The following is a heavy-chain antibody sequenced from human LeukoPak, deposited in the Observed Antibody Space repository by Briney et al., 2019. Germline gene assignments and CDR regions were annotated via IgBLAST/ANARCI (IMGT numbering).Heavy chain of an antibody. CDR2: IGVGGSST. CDR3: ARAFSAEYFQH. V-gene: IGHV3-23*01. D-gene: IGHD3-3*01. Sequence: GGSLRLSCAASGFTFSNSAMSWVRQAPGKGLEWVSTIGVGGSSTYYADSVKGRFTISRDNSKNTLYLQMNSLRAEDTAVYYCARAFSAEYFQHWGQGTLVTVSS. J-gene: IGHJ1*01. CDR1: GFTFSNSA.